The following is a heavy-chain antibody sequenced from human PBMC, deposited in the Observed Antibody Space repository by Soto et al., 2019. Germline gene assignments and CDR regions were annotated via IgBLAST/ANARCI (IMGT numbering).Heavy chain of an antibody. D-gene: IGHD6-13*01. CDR1: GFSLSTNGVG. CDR3: AHRSFYRGSWNSGWFDS. V-gene: IGHV2-5*02. J-gene: IGHJ5*01. CDR2: IYWDGDK. Sequence: SGPTLVNPTETLTLTCSFSGFSLSTNGVGVGWIRQAPGKALEWLAFIYWDGDKRYSPSLKSRLSIIKDTSINQVFLIMTTVDPVDSGTYYCAHRSFYRGSWNSGWFDSWG.